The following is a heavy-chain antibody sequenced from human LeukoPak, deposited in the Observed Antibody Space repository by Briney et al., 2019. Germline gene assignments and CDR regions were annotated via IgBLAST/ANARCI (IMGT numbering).Heavy chain of an antibody. V-gene: IGHV1-46*01. Sequence: ASVKVSCKASGYTFTSYYMHWVRQAPGQGLEWMGIINPSGGSTSYAQKFQGRVTMSRDTSTSTVYMELSSLRSEDTAVYYCARALLRITMIVVATNGLGFDYWGQGTLVTVSS. CDR2: INPSGGST. CDR3: ARALLRITMIVVATNGLGFDY. J-gene: IGHJ4*02. D-gene: IGHD3-22*01. CDR1: GYTFTSYY.